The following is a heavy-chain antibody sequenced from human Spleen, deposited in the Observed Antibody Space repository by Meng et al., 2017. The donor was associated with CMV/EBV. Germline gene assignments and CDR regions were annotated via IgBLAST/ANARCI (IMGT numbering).Heavy chain of an antibody. CDR2: ITWDSDSI. V-gene: IGHV3-9*01. J-gene: IGHJ4*02. D-gene: IGHD3-3*01. CDR3: ARGYYDFWSVGGYFDY. CDR1: GFTFDDYA. Sequence: GGSLRLSCAASGFTFDDYAMHWVRQIPGKGLEWVSGITWDSDSIGYADSVKGRFTIYRENAKNSLYLQMNSLRAEDTAVYYCARGYYDFWSVGGYFDYWGQGTLVTVSS.